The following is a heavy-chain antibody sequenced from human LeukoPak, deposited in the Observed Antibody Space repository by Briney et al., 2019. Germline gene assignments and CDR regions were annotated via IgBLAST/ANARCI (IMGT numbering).Heavy chain of an antibody. D-gene: IGHD1-26*01. V-gene: IGHV1-18*01. CDR2: ININNGNT. CDR1: GYTFSRYG. J-gene: IGHJ3*02. CDR3: ARDTTRDLLTVVAFDI. Sequence: ASVKVSCKSSGYTFSRYGFNWVRQAPGQGLEWMGWININNGNTKYAPKVQGRVTMTTDTATATAYMELRDLTFDDTAVYYCARDTTRDLLTVVAFDIWGQGTMVTVSS.